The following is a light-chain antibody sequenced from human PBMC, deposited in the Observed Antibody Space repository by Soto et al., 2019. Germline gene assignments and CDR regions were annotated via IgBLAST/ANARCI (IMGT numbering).Light chain of an antibody. CDR3: LQHNSYPIT. CDR1: QSLLHSNGYNY. CDR2: LGS. V-gene: IGKV2-28*01. J-gene: IGKJ5*01. Sequence: DIVMTQSPLSLPVTPGEPASISCRSSQSLLHSNGYNYLDWYLQKPGQSPQLLIYLGSNRASGVPDRFSGSGSGTEFTLTISSLQPEDFATYYCLQHNSYPITFGQGTRLETK.